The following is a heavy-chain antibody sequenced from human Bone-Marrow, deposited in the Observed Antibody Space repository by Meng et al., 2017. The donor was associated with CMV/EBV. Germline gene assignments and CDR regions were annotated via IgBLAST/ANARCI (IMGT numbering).Heavy chain of an antibody. CDR3: ARGVKRFLESLSYGMDV. CDR2: INHSGSI. J-gene: IGHJ6*02. CDR1: GGSFSGYY. V-gene: IGHV4-34*01. Sequence: SETLSLTCAVYGGSFSGYYWSWIRQPPGKGLEWSGEINHSGSINYSPSLKSRVTISVDTSKNQFPLKLSSVTAADKAVYYCARGVKRFLESLSYGMDVWGQGTTVTFSS. D-gene: IGHD3-3*01.